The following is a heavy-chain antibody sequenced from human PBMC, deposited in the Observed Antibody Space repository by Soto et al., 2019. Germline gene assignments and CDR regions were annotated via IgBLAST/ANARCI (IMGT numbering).Heavy chain of an antibody. CDR2: VHYSGSA. CDR1: GGSISSSSYF. J-gene: IGHJ4*02. CDR3: SIDRCGSGSSNGLFDF. Sequence: PSETLSLTCSVSGGSISSSSYFWGWIRQSPGKGLEWVGAVHYSGSANYRSSIQSRVTISVDTSQNQFFLRLRSVSDADTAVYYRSIDRCGSGSSNGLFDFWGQGALVTVSS. V-gene: IGHV4-39*02. D-gene: IGHD3-10*01.